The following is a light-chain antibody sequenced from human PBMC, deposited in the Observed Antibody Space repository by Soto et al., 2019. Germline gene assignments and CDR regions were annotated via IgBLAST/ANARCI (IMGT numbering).Light chain of an antibody. V-gene: IGKV1-39*01. J-gene: IGKJ1*01. Sequence: DIQMTQSPSSLSASVGDRVTITCRANQTISYYWNWYQQTQGKAPKLLVYTVSILHSGVPSRFSGGASGTDFTLTISSLQPEDCAPYYCQQSYTTSWTFGQGTKVAIK. CDR3: QQSYTTSWT. CDR1: QTISYY. CDR2: TVS.